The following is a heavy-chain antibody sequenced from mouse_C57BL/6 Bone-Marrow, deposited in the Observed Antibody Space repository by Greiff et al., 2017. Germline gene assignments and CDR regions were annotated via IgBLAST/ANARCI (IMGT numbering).Heavy chain of an antibody. CDR2: INPSNGGT. Sequence: VKLQQPGTELVKPGASVKLSCKASGYTFTSYWMHWVKQRPGQGLEWIGNINPSNGGTNYNEKFKSKATLTVDKSSSTAYMQLSSLTSEDSAVYYCARRGYYGSNAMDYWGQGTSVTVSS. CDR3: ARRGYYGSNAMDY. D-gene: IGHD1-1*01. V-gene: IGHV1-53*01. CDR1: GYTFTSYW. J-gene: IGHJ4*01.